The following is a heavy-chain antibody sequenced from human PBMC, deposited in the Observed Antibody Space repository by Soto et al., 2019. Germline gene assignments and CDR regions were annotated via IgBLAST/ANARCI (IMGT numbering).Heavy chain of an antibody. V-gene: IGHV4-4*07. J-gene: IGHJ5*02. D-gene: IGHD3-16*01. CDR3: AKVVSSRRWFDP. Sequence: QVQLQESGPGLVKPSETLSLTCAVSGASIRSYHWSWIRQPAGKGLEWIGRMQHTGNTNYNPSLKSRVTMSVGTAKNQISLKMTSVTAADTAVYFGAKVVSSRRWFDPWGQGILVIVSS. CDR1: GASIRSYH. CDR2: MQHTGNT.